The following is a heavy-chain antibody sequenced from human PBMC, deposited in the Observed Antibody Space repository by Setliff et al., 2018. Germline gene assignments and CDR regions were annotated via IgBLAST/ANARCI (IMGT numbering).Heavy chain of an antibody. CDR3: ASPRRDDLDSPFDAFDI. D-gene: IGHD3-3*01. J-gene: IGHJ3*02. V-gene: IGHV4-38-2*01. CDR2: IYHKGRT. CDR1: GISISSGHY. Sequence: PSETLSLTCGVSGISISSGHYWGWIRQPPGKGLEWIATIYHKGRTYYNPSLDSRVTISLDTSKNHFSLRLSSVTAADTAVYYCASPRRDDLDSPFDAFDIWGQGTKVTASS.